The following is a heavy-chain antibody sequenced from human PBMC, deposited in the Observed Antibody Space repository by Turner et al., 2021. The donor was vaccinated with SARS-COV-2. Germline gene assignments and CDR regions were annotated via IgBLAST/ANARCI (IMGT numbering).Heavy chain of an antibody. Sequence: QLQLQETGPGPEKPSETLALTCTVAGGSISSSSYYWGWSRQPPGKGLVWIGSTYYSGITYYNPSLKSRVTISVDTSKNQFSLKLSSVTAADTAVYYCASHAYGSGSYYPDDYWGQGTLVTVSS. J-gene: IGHJ4*02. V-gene: IGHV4-39*01. CDR1: GGSISSSSYY. CDR3: ASHAYGSGSYYPDDY. CDR2: TYYSGIT. D-gene: IGHD3-10*01.